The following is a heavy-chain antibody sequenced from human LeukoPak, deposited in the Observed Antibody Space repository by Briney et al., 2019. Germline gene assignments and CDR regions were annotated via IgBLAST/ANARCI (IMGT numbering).Heavy chain of an antibody. CDR3: ARNWQQRVGSTASDY. J-gene: IGHJ4*02. D-gene: IGHD1-1*01. CDR1: GFTFSSYW. Sequence: GGSLRLSCAAYGFTFSSYWMSWVRQAPGKGLEWVANIKQDGSEKNYVDSVKGRFTISRDNAKNSLYLQMNSLRAEDTAVYYCARNWQQRVGSTASDYWGQGTLVTVSS. V-gene: IGHV3-7*01. CDR2: IKQDGSEK.